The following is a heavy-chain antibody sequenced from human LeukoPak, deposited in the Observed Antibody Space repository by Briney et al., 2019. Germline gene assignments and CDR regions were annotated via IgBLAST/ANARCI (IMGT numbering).Heavy chain of an antibody. CDR1: GFSFSTYA. D-gene: IGHD5/OR15-5a*01. CDR3: AKSGSNGFDI. J-gene: IGHJ3*02. V-gene: IGHV3-30*02. Sequence: GGSLRLSCAASGFSFSTYAMHWVRQAPGKGLEWVTFIQFDGSNKKYAESVKSRFTISRDNSKNTLYLQMSSLRAEDTAVYYCAKSGSNGFDIWGQGTMITVSS. CDR2: IQFDGSNK.